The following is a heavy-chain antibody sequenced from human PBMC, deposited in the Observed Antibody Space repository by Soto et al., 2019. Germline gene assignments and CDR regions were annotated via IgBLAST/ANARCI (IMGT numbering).Heavy chain of an antibody. Sequence: PSETLSLTCTVSGASIRTYYWSWLRQPPGKGLEWIGYIFYSGITNYNPSLKGRVTMSVDTSKNQFSLNLSSVSAADTAVYDCAGDSSSSRFFYWGQGTLVTVSS. V-gene: IGHV4-59*08. CDR3: AGDSSSSRFFY. CDR2: IFYSGIT. J-gene: IGHJ4*02. CDR1: GASIRTYY. D-gene: IGHD6-6*01.